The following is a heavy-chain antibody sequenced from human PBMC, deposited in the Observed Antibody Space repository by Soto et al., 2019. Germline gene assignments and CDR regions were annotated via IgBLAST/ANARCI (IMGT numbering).Heavy chain of an antibody. V-gene: IGHV1-69*13. CDR2: IIPIFGTA. CDR1: GGTFSSYA. J-gene: IGHJ4*02. D-gene: IGHD1-26*01. CDR3: ARDLFSKPSVGATTDY. Sequence: ASVKVSCKASGGTFSSYAISWVRQAPGQGLEWMGGIIPIFGTANYAQKFQGRVTITADESTSTAYMELSSLRSEDTAVYYCARDLFSKPSVGATTDYWGQGTLVTVSS.